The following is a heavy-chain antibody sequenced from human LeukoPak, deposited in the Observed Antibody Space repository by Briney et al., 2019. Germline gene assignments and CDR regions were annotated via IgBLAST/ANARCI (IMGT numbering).Heavy chain of an antibody. CDR1: GGSVNFNH. CDR2: IYSSGTT. J-gene: IGHJ3*02. V-gene: IGHV4-4*07. D-gene: IGHD5-24*01. Sequence: SETLSLTCSVSGGSVNFNHWSCIRQPAGKGLEWIGRIYSSGTTNYNPSLNSRVTMSVDTSNNQFSLKLTSVTAADTAVYYCTRGARDDYKDIDAFDIWGQGTMVTVSS. CDR3: TRGARDDYKDIDAFDI.